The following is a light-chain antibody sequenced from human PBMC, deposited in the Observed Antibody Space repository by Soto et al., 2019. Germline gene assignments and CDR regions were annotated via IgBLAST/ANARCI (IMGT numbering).Light chain of an antibody. CDR2: ASY. V-gene: IGKV1-39*01. J-gene: IGKJ2*01. Sequence: DIQITQSPSSLSASVGDRVTITCRASQSISSHLNWYQHKPGRPPRLLIFASYILEGGVPSRFSGSGSDTYLTLTIDSLQPEDVATYYCQHSYITPRYTFGPRTKVEI. CDR3: QHSYITPRYT. CDR1: QSISSH.